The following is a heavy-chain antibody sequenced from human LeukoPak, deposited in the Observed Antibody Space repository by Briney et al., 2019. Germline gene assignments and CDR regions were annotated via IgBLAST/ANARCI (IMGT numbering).Heavy chain of an antibody. CDR3: ARDGGDYDTGNWFDP. J-gene: IGHJ5*02. CDR1: GGSTSSYY. V-gene: IGHV4-4*07. CDR2: IYTSGST. D-gene: IGHD4-17*01. Sequence: SETLSLTCTVSGGSTSSYYWTWIRQPAGKGLEWIGRIYTSGSTNYNPSLKSRVTISVDTSKNQFSLKLSSVTAADTAVYYCARDGGDYDTGNWFDPWGQGTLVTVSS.